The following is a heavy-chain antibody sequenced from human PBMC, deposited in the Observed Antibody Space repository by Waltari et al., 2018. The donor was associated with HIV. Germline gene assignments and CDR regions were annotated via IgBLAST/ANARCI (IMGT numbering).Heavy chain of an antibody. J-gene: IGHJ3*02. V-gene: IGHV4-38-2*02. D-gene: IGHD3-22*01. CDR2: FYHGGGT. Sequence: QVQLQESGPGLVKPSETLSLTCTASGYSIGSGYYWGWTRQAPGKGLEWIGSFYHGGGTYYNPSLKSRVTISGDMSKNQFSLKLSSVTAADTAVYYCARGDYYDSSGYFGDAFDIWGRGTLVTVSS. CDR1: GYSIGSGYY. CDR3: ARGDYYDSSGYFGDAFDI.